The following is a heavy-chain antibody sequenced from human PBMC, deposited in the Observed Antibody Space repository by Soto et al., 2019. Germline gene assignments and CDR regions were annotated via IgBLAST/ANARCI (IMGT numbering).Heavy chain of an antibody. CDR3: ARNLGYCGSDSGVHPSLAY. CDR1: GGTFSSYA. Sequence: QVQLVQSGAEVKKPGSSVKVSCKASGGTFSSYAISWVRQAPGQGIEWMGGIIPIFGTANYAQKFQGRVTLTADETTSPAYMELSRLRAADTAVYYCARNLGYCGSDSGVHPSLAYWGQGTLVTVSS. D-gene: IGHD2-15*01. CDR2: IIPIFGTA. V-gene: IGHV1-69*12. J-gene: IGHJ4*02.